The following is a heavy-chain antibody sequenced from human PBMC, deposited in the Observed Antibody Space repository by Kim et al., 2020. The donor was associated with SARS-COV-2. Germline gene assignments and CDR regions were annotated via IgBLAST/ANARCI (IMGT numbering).Heavy chain of an antibody. V-gene: IGHV4-31*02. CDR3: ARAVVPAAMGGT. J-gene: IGHJ5*02. Sequence: YRNPSLKSRVPNSVNTSKNQFSLKLSSVTAADTAVYYCARAVVPAAMGGTWGQGTLVTVSS. D-gene: IGHD2-2*01.